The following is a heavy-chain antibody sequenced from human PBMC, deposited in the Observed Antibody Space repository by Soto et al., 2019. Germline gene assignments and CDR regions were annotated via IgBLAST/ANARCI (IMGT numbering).Heavy chain of an antibody. CDR2: ITPRDGTT. CDR3: AREGGTLDY. CDR1: GYTFINYS. V-gene: IGHV1-46*01. J-gene: IGHJ4*02. Sequence: QVQLVQSGADVKKSGASVKLSCKASGYTFINYSMYWVRQAPGQGLEWMGIITPRDGTTIYAQNFQGRVTMTRDTPTSTVSMALSSLRSDDTAVYYCAREGGTLDYWGQGTLVTVSS.